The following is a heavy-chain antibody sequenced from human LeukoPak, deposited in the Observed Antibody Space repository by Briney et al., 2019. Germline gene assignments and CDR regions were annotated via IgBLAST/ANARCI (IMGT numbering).Heavy chain of an antibody. Sequence: PGGSLRLSCAASGFSIKNYWMHWVRQGPGKGLVGVSQINGDGSSTTYADSVKGRFTISRDDAKNTVYLQMDTLGADDTAVYYCARDKGYSSDCWGQGTLVTVSS. D-gene: IGHD2-15*01. J-gene: IGHJ4*02. V-gene: IGHV3-74*01. CDR1: GFSIKNYW. CDR3: ARDKGYSSDC. CDR2: INGDGSST.